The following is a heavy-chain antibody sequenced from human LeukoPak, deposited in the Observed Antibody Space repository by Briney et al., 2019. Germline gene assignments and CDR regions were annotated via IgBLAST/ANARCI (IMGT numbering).Heavy chain of an antibody. CDR3: ARDRVYSGYDDFDY. CDR1: GFTFSSYA. J-gene: IGHJ4*02. V-gene: IGHV3-30-3*01. Sequence: AGGSLRLSCAASGFTFSSYAMHWVRQAPGKGLEWVAVISYDGSNKYYADSVKGRFTISRDNSKNTLYLQMNSLRAEDTAVYYCARDRVYSGYDDFDYWGQGTLVTVSS. D-gene: IGHD5-12*01. CDR2: ISYDGSNK.